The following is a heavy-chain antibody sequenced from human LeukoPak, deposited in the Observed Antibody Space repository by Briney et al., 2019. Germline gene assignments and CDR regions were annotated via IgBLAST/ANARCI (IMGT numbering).Heavy chain of an antibody. V-gene: IGHV3-30*04. CDR3: ARVYGDYVTVDY. CDR2: ISYDGSNK. D-gene: IGHD4-17*01. CDR1: GFTFSSYA. J-gene: IGHJ4*02. Sequence: GALRLSCAASGFTFSSYAMHWVRQAPGKGLEWVAVISYDGSNKYYADSVKGRFTISRDNSKNTLYLQMNSLRAEDTAVYYCARVYGDYVTVDYWGQGTLVTVSS.